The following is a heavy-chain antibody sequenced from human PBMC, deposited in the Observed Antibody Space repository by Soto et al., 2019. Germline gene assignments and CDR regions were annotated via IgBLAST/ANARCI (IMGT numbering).Heavy chain of an antibody. D-gene: IGHD6-25*01. J-gene: IGHJ6*02. CDR3: ARGRAAAATSDYYYYGMDV. CDR2: ISAYNGNT. CDR1: GYTFTSYG. V-gene: IGHV1-18*01. Sequence: ASVKVSCKASGYTFTSYGISWVRRAPGQGLEWMGWISAYNGNTNYAQKLQGRVTMTTDTSTSTAYMELRSLRSDDTAVYYCARGRAAAATSDYYYYGMDVWGQGTTVTVSS.